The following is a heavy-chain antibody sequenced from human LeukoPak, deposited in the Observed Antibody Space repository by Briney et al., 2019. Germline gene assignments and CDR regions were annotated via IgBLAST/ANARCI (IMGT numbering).Heavy chain of an antibody. CDR3: ARGMIRGVMDDY. CDR2: INQAGSDK. V-gene: IGHV3-7*05. J-gene: IGHJ4*02. CDR1: GFSFNNYW. D-gene: IGHD3-10*01. Sequence: PGRSLRLSCAASGFSFNNYWMSWVRQAPGKGLEWVANINQAGSDKYYLDSVKGRFTISRDNAKNSLYLQMNSLRAKDTAVYYCARGMIRGVMDDYWGQGTLVTVSS.